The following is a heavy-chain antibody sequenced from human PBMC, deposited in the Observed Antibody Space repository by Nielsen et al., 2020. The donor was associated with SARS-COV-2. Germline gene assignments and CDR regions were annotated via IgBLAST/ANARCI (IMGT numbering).Heavy chain of an antibody. D-gene: IGHD1-26*01. Sequence: GGSLRLSCAASGFAFSSYTMSWVRQAPGKGLEWVSFITGTSSHISYGDSVRGRFTISRDNAKNSLHLQMNSLRAEDTAVYYCARDEEGGIEPLSIWGQGTLVTVSS. CDR3: ARDEEGGIEPLSI. CDR1: GFAFSSYT. V-gene: IGHV3-21*01. J-gene: IGHJ4*02. CDR2: ITGTSSHI.